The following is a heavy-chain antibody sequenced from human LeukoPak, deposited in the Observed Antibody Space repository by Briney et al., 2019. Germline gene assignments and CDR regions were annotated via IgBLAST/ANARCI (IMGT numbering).Heavy chain of an antibody. Sequence: ASVKVSCKASGYTFTSYYMHWVRQAPGQGLEWMGLINPSGTNTNYAQKFRGRVAMTRDTSTSTVYMDLSSLRSEDTAMYFCAREESGGYFDYWGQGTLVTVSS. V-gene: IGHV1-46*01. D-gene: IGHD2-8*02. J-gene: IGHJ4*02. CDR3: AREESGGYFDY. CDR1: GYTFTSYY. CDR2: INPSGTNT.